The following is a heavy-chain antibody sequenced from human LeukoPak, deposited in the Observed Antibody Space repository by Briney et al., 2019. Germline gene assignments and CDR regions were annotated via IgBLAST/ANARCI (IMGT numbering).Heavy chain of an antibody. Sequence: GGSLRLSCAASGFTFSSYSLNWVRQAPGKGLEWVSYISSSGSTIYYADSVKGRFTISRDNAKNSLYLQMNSLRAEDTAVYYCARVEWFGELFYYYYYMDVWGKGTTVTISS. J-gene: IGHJ6*03. CDR2: ISSSGSTI. V-gene: IGHV3-48*04. D-gene: IGHD3-10*01. CDR3: ARVEWFGELFYYYYYMDV. CDR1: GFTFSSYS.